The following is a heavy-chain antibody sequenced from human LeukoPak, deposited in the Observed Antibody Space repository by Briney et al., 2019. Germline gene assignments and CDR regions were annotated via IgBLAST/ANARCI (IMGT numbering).Heavy chain of an antibody. Sequence: GESLKISCKGSGYSFTSYWIGWVRQMPGEGLEWMGIIYPGDSDTRYSPSFQGQVTISADKSISTAYLQWSSLKASDTAMYYCASMDPYYYDSSGYTYRDYWGQGTLVTVSS. D-gene: IGHD3-22*01. CDR3: ASMDPYYYDSSGYTYRDY. CDR2: IYPGDSDT. V-gene: IGHV5-51*01. J-gene: IGHJ4*02. CDR1: GYSFTSYW.